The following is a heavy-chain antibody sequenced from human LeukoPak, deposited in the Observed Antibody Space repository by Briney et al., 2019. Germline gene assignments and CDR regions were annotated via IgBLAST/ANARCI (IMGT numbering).Heavy chain of an antibody. Sequence: ASVKVSCKASGYNFNTYDISWVRQAPGQGLEWMGWITAKNGNTNYAERLQHRVTMTTDTSTSTAYMELRSLRCDDTAVYYCARFWSGYLPDYWGQGTLVTVSS. CDR2: ITAKNGNT. J-gene: IGHJ4*02. CDR1: GYNFNTYD. D-gene: IGHD3-3*01. V-gene: IGHV1-18*01. CDR3: ARFWSGYLPDY.